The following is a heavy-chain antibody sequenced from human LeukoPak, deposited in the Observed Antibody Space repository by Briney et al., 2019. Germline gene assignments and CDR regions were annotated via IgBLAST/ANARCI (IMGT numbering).Heavy chain of an antibody. V-gene: IGHV4-34*01. CDR2: INHSGST. CDR1: GGSFTGYY. CDR3: ARGYYYYYMDV. Sequence: SETLSLTCAVYGGSFTGYYWSWIRQPPGKGLEWIGEINHSGSTNYNPSLKSRVTISVDTSKNQFSLKLSSVTAADTAVYYCARGYYYYYMDVWGKGTTVTVSS. J-gene: IGHJ6*03.